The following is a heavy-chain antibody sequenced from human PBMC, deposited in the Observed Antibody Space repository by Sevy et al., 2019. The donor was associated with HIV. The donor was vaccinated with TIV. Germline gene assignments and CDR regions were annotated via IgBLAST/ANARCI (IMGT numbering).Heavy chain of an antibody. Sequence: GGSLRLSCVDSGFSFSNYGMHWVRQAPGKGLEWVAVISYDGSNKYYADSVKGRFTVSRDNYKNTLFLQMNSLRNDDKAMYYCARDVVGLQADYTYHYGMDVWGLGTTVTVSS. J-gene: IGHJ6*02. CDR3: ARDVVGLQADYTYHYGMDV. V-gene: IGHV3-30*03. CDR2: ISYDGSNK. D-gene: IGHD2-2*01. CDR1: GFSFSNYG.